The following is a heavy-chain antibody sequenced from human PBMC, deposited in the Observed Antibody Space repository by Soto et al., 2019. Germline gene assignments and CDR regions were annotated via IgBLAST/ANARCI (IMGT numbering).Heavy chain of an antibody. J-gene: IGHJ4*02. CDR1: GGTFSSYA. CDR3: ARDYDYVWGSYRIRGGFDY. D-gene: IGHD3-16*02. V-gene: IGHV1-69*13. CDR2: IIPIFGTA. Sequence: SVKVCCKASGGTFSSYAISWVRQAPGQGLEWMGGIIPIFGTANYAQKFQGRVTITADESTSTAYMELCSLRSEDTAVYYCARDYDYVWGSYRIRGGFDYWRQGTLVTVSS.